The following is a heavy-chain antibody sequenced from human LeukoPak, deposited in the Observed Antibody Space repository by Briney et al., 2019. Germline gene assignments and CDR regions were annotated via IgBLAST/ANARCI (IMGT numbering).Heavy chain of an antibody. J-gene: IGHJ4*02. Sequence: PGGSLRLSCAVSGITLSNYGMSRVRQAPGKGLEWVAGISDSGGSTNYADSVKGRFTISRDNPKNTLYLQMNSLRAEDTAVYFCAKRGIVIRAVIIVGFHKEAYYFDYWGQGALVTVSS. D-gene: IGHD3-10*01. CDR2: ISDSGGST. V-gene: IGHV3-23*01. CDR1: GITLSNYG. CDR3: AKRGIVIRAVIIVGFHKEAYYFDY.